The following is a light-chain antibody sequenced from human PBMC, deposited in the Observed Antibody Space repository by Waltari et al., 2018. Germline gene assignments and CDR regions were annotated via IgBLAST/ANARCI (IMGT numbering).Light chain of an antibody. J-gene: IGLJ3*02. CDR3: GTWDDSLKGWV. V-gene: IGLV1-44*01. CDR2: SND. Sequence: QSVLTQPHSASGTPGQRVTISCSGSSSNIGSNYVNWYQQFPGTAPKVLIYSNDQRPPGVPDRFSGSKSGTSASLAISGLQSEDEADYYCGTWDDSLKGWVFGGGTKLTVL. CDR1: SSNIGSNY.